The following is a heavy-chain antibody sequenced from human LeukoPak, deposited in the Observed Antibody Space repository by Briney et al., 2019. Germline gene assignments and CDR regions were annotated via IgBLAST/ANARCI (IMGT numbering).Heavy chain of an antibody. CDR1: GYRFTSYW. Sequence: GESLKISCKGSGYRFTSYWIGWVRQMPGKGLEWMGIIYPGDSDTRYSPSFQGQVTISADKSISTAYLQWSSLKASDTAMYYCASSYCSSTSCPQTLLYWGQGTLVTVSS. J-gene: IGHJ4*02. CDR2: IYPGDSDT. CDR3: ASSYCSSTSCPQTLLY. D-gene: IGHD2-2*01. V-gene: IGHV5-51*01.